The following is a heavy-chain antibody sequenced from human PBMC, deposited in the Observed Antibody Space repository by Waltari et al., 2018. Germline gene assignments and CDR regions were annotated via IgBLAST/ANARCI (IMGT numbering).Heavy chain of an antibody. D-gene: IGHD4-17*01. V-gene: IGHV4-39*07. CDR3: VIDRGLRTFFDH. CDR2: TYYDGPA. Sequence: QVQLQESGPGLVKPSETLSLTCSVSGGSISGRVYYWGWIRQPPGKGLEYIGSTYYDGPAFYKPSLKTPVTISVDTSYNQFSLKMKSVTAADTAMYFCVIDRGLRTFFDHWGQGTLVTVSS. J-gene: IGHJ4*02. CDR1: GGSISGRVYY.